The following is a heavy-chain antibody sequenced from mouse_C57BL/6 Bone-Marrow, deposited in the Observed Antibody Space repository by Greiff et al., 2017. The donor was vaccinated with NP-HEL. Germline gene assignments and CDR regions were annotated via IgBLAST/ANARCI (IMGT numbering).Heavy chain of an antibody. CDR3: ARRKLRYWYFDV. D-gene: IGHD1-1*01. CDR1: GFTFSDYG. J-gene: IGHJ1*03. V-gene: IGHV5-15*01. Sequence: EVKLVESGGGLVQPGGSLKLSCAASGFTFSDYGMAWVRQAPRKGPEWVAFISNLAYSIYYADTVTGRFTISREKAKNTLYLEMSSLRSEDTAMYYCARRKLRYWYFDVWGTGTTVTVSS. CDR2: ISNLAYSI.